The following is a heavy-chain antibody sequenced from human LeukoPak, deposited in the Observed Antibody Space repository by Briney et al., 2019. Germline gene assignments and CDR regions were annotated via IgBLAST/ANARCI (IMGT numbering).Heavy chain of an antibody. D-gene: IGHD5-12*01. CDR3: ARHVYSGYEHIDY. CDR2: IYPGDSDT. Sequence: GESLKISCKGSGYNFASYWIGWVREMPGKGLEWMGIIYPGDSDTRYSPSFQGQVTISADKSISTAYLQWSSLEASDTAIYYCARHVYSGYEHIDYWGQGTLVTVSS. J-gene: IGHJ4*02. V-gene: IGHV5-51*01. CDR1: GYNFASYW.